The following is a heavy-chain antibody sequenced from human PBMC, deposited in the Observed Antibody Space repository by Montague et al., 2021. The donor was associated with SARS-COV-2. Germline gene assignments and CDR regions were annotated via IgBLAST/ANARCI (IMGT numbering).Heavy chain of an antibody. CDR3: AKDSYYYGLGYGMDV. V-gene: IGHV3-23*01. J-gene: IGHJ6*02. Sequence: SLRLSCAASGFTFSNSAMNWVRQAPGKGLEWVSGSSGSDGGTHYADSVKGRFTISRDNSKNVLYLQMNNLRAEDTALYYCAKDSYYYGLGYGMDVWGQGTTVTVSS. CDR2: SSGSDGGT. D-gene: IGHD3-10*01. CDR1: GFTFSNSA.